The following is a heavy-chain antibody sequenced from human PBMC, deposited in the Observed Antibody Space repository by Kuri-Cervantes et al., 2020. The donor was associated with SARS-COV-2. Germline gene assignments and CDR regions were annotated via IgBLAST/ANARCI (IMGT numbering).Heavy chain of an antibody. CDR1: GGTFSSYA. CDR2: IIPIFGTA. J-gene: IGHJ6*02. CDR3: AGLGYCSGGSCYYYYYGMDV. V-gene: IGHV1-69*13. D-gene: IGHD2-15*01. Sequence: SVKVTCKASGGTFSSYAISWVRQAPGQWLEWMGGIIPIFGTANYAQKFQGRVTITADESTSTAYMELSSLRSEDTAVYYCAGLGYCSGGSCYYYYYGMDVWGQGTTVTVSS.